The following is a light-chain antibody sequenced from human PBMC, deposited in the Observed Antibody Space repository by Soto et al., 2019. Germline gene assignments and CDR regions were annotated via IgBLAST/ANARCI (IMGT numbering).Light chain of an antibody. Sequence: EIVMTQSPATLSVSPGGRATLSCRASQSISDTLAWYQQKPGQDPRLLIYSASRGATGFPARFSGSGTGTDFTLTINSLQSEDVGVYYCQQYQNLWTFGQGTKVDIK. CDR2: SAS. CDR1: QSISDT. V-gene: IGKV3-15*01. CDR3: QQYQNLWT. J-gene: IGKJ1*01.